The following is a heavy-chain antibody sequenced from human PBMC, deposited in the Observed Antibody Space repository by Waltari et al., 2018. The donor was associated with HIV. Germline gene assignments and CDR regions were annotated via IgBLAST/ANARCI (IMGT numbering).Heavy chain of an antibody. V-gene: IGHV3-74*01. Sequence: EVQRVESGGGLVQPGGCLRLYCAASGFPLRNSWMHWVRQAPGKGLVWVSRIYTDGGTASYADSVKGRFTISRDNAKNTLYLQMNSLRAEDTAVYYCARRHSSVGILDSWGQGTLVTVSS. CDR3: ARRHSSVGILDS. CDR1: GFPLRNSW. CDR2: IYTDGGTA. J-gene: IGHJ4*02. D-gene: IGHD6-19*01.